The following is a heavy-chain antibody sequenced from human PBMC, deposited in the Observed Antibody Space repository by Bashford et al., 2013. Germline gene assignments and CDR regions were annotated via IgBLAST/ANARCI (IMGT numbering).Heavy chain of an antibody. Sequence: SETLSLTCTVSGGSTSSYYWSWIRQPPGKGLEWIGYIYYSGSTNYNPSLKSRLTMSIDTSNNQFSLKLSSVTXADTGLYYCARGALFYFDYVGPGNPGHRLL. CDR1: GGSTSSYY. CDR2: IYYSGST. J-gene: IGHJ4*02. CDR3: ARGALFYFDY. V-gene: IGHV4-59*01. D-gene: IGHD3-10*01.